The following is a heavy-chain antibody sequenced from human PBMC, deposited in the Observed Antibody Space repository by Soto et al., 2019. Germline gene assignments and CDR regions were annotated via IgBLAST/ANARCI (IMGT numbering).Heavy chain of an antibody. V-gene: IGHV4-4*02. D-gene: IGHD6-13*01. Sequence: SETLSLTCAVSGGSISSSNWWSWVRQPPGEGLEWIGEIYHSGSTNYNPSLKSRVTISVDKSKNQFSLKLSSVTAADTAVYYCARAAMGGSSWPFDYWGQGTLVTVSS. CDR2: IYHSGST. CDR1: GGSISSSNW. CDR3: ARAAMGGSSWPFDY. J-gene: IGHJ4*02.